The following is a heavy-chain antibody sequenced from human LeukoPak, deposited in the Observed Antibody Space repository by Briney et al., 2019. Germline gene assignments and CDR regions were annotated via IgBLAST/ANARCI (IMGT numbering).Heavy chain of an antibody. J-gene: IGHJ4*02. CDR3: ARKVAGVGYFDS. D-gene: IGHD3-3*01. CDR2: IHYDGNT. CDR1: GFSITTNNW. V-gene: IGHV4-28*01. Sequence: PSDTLSLTCVVSGFSITTNNWWGWIRPPPGKGLEWMGYIHYDGNTNYNPSLKSRVAMEVDASSNQFSLNLNSVTAVDTAVYHCARKVAGVGYFDSWGQGTLVTVSA.